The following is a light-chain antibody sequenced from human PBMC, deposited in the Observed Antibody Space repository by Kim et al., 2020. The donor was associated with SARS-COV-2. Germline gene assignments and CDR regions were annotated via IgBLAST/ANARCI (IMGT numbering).Light chain of an antibody. V-gene: IGKV1-39*01. CDR3: QQSYSIPH. J-gene: IGKJ2*01. CDR2: AGS. CDR1: QSISTY. Sequence: LSASVGDRVTITCRASQSISTYLNWYQQKLGNVPTLLIYAGSNLQTGVPSRFSGSGSGTEFTLTISSLQPEDFATYYCQQSYSIPHFGQGTNLDIK.